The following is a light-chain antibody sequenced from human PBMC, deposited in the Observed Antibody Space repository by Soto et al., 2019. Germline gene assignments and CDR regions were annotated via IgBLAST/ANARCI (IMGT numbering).Light chain of an antibody. V-gene: IGLV2-14*01. CDR2: EVS. CDR1: SSDVGGYNY. CDR3: SSYTSSSHYV. J-gene: IGLJ1*01. Sequence: QSALTQPASVSGSPGQSITISCTGTSSDVGGYNYVSWYQQHPGKAPKLMIYEVSNRPSGVSNRFSGSKSGNTASLTISGLQAEDEADYYCSSYTSSSHYVFGTVTKVTVL.